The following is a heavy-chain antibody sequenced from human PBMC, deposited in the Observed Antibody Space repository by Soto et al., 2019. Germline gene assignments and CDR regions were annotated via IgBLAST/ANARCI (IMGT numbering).Heavy chain of an antibody. D-gene: IGHD5-12*01. CDR3: ARDNSGYYWFDA. CDR1: GGSIRSGGYH. J-gene: IGHJ5*02. V-gene: IGHV4-31*11. CDR2: VYSSGST. Sequence: KPSETLSLTCAVSGGSIRSGGYHLNWIRQLPGKGLEWIGFVYSSGSTSYNPSLKSRVTIAVDTSKNQFSLKLSSVTAADTAVYYCARDNSGYYWFDAWGQGTQVTVSS.